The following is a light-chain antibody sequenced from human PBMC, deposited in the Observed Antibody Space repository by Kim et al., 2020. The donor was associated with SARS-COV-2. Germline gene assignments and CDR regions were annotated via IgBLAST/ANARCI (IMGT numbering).Light chain of an antibody. CDR1: RLGDKY. Sequence: VSPDRAASITCSGDRLGDKYACWYQQKPGQSPVVVIYQDNKRPSGIPERFSGSNSGDTATLTISGTQAMDEADYYCQAWDTSTLVVFGGGTQLTVL. J-gene: IGLJ2*01. V-gene: IGLV3-1*01. CDR2: QDN. CDR3: QAWDTSTLVV.